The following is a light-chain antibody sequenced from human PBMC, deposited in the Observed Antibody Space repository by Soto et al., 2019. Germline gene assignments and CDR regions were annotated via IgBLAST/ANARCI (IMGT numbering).Light chain of an antibody. V-gene: IGLV2-23*02. CDR2: EVS. CDR3: YSYAGTSTLV. CDR1: SSDVGSYNL. Sequence: QSALTQPASVSGSPGQSITISCTGTSSDVGSYNLVSWYQQHPGKAPKLMIYEVSKRPSGVSNRFSGSKSANTASLTISGLQAEDEADYYCYSYAGTSTLVFGGGTQLTVL. J-gene: IGLJ2*01.